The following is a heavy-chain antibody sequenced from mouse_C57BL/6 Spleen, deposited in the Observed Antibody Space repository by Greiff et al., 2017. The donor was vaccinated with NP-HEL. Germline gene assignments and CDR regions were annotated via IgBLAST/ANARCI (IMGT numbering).Heavy chain of an antibody. CDR2: INPNNGGT. Sequence: VQLQQSGPELVKPGASVKISCKASGYTFTDYYMNWVKQSHGKSLEWIGDINPNNGGTSYNQKFKGKATLTVDKSSSTAYMELRSLTSEDSAVYYCASSYSNWYFDYWGQGTTLTVSS. CDR1: GYTFTDYY. D-gene: IGHD2-5*01. CDR3: ASSYSNWYFDY. J-gene: IGHJ2*01. V-gene: IGHV1-26*01.